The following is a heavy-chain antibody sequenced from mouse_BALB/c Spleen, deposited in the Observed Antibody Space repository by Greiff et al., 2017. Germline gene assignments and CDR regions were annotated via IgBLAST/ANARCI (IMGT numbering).Heavy chain of an antibody. CDR2: ISYSGST. CDR1: GYSITSDYA. J-gene: IGHJ2*01. V-gene: IGHV3-2*02. Sequence: EVQLQESGPGLVKPSQSLSLTCTVTGYSITSDYAWNWIRQFPGNKLEWMGYISYSGSTSYNPSLKSRISITRDTSKNQFFLQLNSVTTEDTATYYCARRSITTVVATVDYWGQGTTLTVSS. CDR3: ARRSITTVVATVDY. D-gene: IGHD1-1*01.